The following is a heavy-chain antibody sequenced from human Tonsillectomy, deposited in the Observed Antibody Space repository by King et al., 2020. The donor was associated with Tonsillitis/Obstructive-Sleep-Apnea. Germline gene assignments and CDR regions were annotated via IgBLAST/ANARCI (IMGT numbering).Heavy chain of an antibody. CDR3: ARDLYCSGGSCYAPGFDY. CDR1: GFTFSSYA. CDR2: ISYDGSNK. V-gene: IGHV3-30*04. J-gene: IGHJ4*02. D-gene: IGHD2-15*01. Sequence: VQLVQSGGGVVQPGRSLRLSCAASGFTFSSYAMHWVRQAPGKGLEWVAVISYDGSNKYYADSVKGRFTISRDNSKNTLYLQMNSLRAEDKAVYYCARDLYCSGGSCYAPGFDYWGQGTLVTVSS.